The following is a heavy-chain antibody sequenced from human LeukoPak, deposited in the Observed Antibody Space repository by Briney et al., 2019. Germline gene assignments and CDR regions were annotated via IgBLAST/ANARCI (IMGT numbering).Heavy chain of an antibody. V-gene: IGHV1-2*06. J-gene: IGHJ6*03. CDR3: ARDFKEDKWGSHYYYYMDV. D-gene: IGHD7-27*01. Sequence: ASVKVSCKASGYTFTGYYMHWVRQAPGQGLEWMGRIYPNSGGTNYAQKFQGRVTMTRDTSISTAYMELSRLRSDDTAVYYCARDFKEDKWGSHYYYYMDVWGKGTTVTVSS. CDR2: IYPNSGGT. CDR1: GYTFTGYY.